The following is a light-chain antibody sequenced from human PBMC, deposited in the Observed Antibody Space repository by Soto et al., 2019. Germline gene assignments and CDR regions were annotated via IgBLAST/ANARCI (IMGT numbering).Light chain of an antibody. CDR3: QQSYNYPYT. J-gene: IGKJ2*01. Sequence: DIRMTQSPSSLSASIGDRVTITCRASQSISTYLNWYQDKPGKAPKLLIYAASSLQSGVPSRFSGSGSGPDFSHPISGLQPEDVATYHCQQSYNYPYTFGQGTMLEIK. V-gene: IGKV1-39*01. CDR1: QSISTY. CDR2: AAS.